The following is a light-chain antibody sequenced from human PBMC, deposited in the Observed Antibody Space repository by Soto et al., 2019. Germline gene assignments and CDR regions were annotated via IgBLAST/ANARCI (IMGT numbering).Light chain of an antibody. Sequence: QSVLTQPPSVSGAPGQRVTISCTGSSSNFGAGNDVQWYQQLPGTAPKLLIFGNNNRPSGVPDRFSGSKSGTSASLAISGLQAEDEADYCCQSYDSSLRGYVFGTGTKVTVL. CDR1: SSNFGAGND. CDR3: QSYDSSLRGYV. CDR2: GNN. V-gene: IGLV1-40*01. J-gene: IGLJ1*01.